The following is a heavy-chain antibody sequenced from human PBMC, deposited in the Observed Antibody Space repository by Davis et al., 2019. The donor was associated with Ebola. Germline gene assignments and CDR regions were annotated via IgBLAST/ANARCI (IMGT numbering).Heavy chain of an antibody. CDR2: IYHSGST. D-gene: IGHD3-3*01. J-gene: IGHJ5*02. CDR3: ASSPRIGSYYDFWSGYSDNWFDP. Sequence: SETLSLTCAVSGYSISSGYYWGWIRQPPGKGLEWIGSIYHSGSTYYNPSLKSRVTISVDTSKNQFSLKLSSVTAADTAVYYCASSPRIGSYYDFWSGYSDNWFDPWGQGTLVTVSS. V-gene: IGHV4-38-2*01. CDR1: GYSISSGYY.